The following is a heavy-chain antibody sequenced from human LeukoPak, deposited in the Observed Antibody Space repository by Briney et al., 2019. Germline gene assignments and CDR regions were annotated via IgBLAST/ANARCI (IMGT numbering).Heavy chain of an antibody. CDR2: FNPEDGET. J-gene: IGHJ4*02. D-gene: IGHD5-12*01. CDR3: ARHPNSGPEADY. Sequence: ASVKVSCKVSGYTLTELSMHWVRQAPGKGLEWMGGFNPEDGETIYAQKFQGRVTMTEDTSTDTAYMELSSLRSEDTAVYYCARHPNSGPEADYWGQGTLVTVSS. CDR1: GYTLTELS. V-gene: IGHV1-24*01.